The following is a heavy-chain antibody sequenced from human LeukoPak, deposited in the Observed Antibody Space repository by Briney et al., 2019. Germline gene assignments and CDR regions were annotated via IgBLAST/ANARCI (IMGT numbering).Heavy chain of an antibody. CDR1: GFTFSSYS. CDR2: ISSSSSYI. Sequence: GGSLRLSCAASGFTFSSYSMNWVRQAPGKGLEWVSSISSSSSYIYYADSVKGRFTISRDNAKNSLYLQMNSLRAEDTAVYYCARDPRQWLALYYYYGMDVWGQGTTVTVSS. V-gene: IGHV3-21*01. D-gene: IGHD6-19*01. CDR3: ARDPRQWLALYYYYGMDV. J-gene: IGHJ6*02.